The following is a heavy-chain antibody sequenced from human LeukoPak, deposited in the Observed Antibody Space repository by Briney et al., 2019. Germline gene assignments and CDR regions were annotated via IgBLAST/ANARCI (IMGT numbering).Heavy chain of an antibody. CDR1: GSRFTSYW. Sequence: GESLQISCQGSGSRFTSYWIGWVRQLPGKGLEWMGIIYPGDSDTRYSPSFQGQVTISADKSISTAYLQWSSLKASDTAMYYCARIVGATFDLDYWGQGTLVTVSS. J-gene: IGHJ4*02. D-gene: IGHD1-26*01. CDR2: IYPGDSDT. V-gene: IGHV5-51*01. CDR3: ARIVGATFDLDY.